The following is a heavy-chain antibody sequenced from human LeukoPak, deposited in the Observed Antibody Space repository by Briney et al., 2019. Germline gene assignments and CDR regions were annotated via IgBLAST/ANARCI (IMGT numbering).Heavy chain of an antibody. Sequence: GGSLRLSCAVSGFPFSDHWMSWVRQAPGKGLEWVATINQDGRERYFVDSVKGRFTISRDNAKNSLNLQMNSLRAEDTAVYYCAGDGPHAGLYFDYWGQGTLVTVSS. D-gene: IGHD3/OR15-3a*01. J-gene: IGHJ4*02. CDR1: GFPFSDHW. CDR3: AGDGPHAGLYFDY. CDR2: INQDGRER. V-gene: IGHV3-7*05.